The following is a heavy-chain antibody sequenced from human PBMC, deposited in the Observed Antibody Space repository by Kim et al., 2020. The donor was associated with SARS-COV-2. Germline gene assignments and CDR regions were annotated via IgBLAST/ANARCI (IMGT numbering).Heavy chain of an antibody. V-gene: IGHV4-59*13. CDR3: ARGGTNQLAQV. D-gene: IGHD2-2*01. J-gene: IGHJ4*02. Sequence: SETLSLTCTVSGGSITNYYYNWIRQPPGKELEWMGYIFYSGTTNYNPSLKSRVTISLDTSKNQFSLKLTSVTAADTAVYFCARGGTNQLAQVWGQGTLAT. CDR2: IFYSGTT. CDR1: GGSITNYY.